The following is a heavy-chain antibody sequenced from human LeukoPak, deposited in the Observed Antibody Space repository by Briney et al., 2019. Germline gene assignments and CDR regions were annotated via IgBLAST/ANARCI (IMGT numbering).Heavy chain of an antibody. CDR1: GYTFTIYG. D-gene: IGHD2-15*01. V-gene: IGHV1-18*01. Sequence: ASVKVSCKTSGYTFTIYGISWVRQAPGQGLEWMGLISAYGNTNYAQNLQGRVTMTADTSTSTAYMELRSLRSDDTAVYYCARGIIGYYFDYWGQGTLVTVSS. CDR3: ARGIIGYYFDY. J-gene: IGHJ4*02. CDR2: ISAYGNT.